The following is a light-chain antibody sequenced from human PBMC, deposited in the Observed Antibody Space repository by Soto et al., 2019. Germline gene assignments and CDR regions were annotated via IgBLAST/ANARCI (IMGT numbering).Light chain of an antibody. CDR3: QQSYSSPFT. CDR2: AAS. V-gene: IGKV1-39*01. CDR1: ESISSY. J-gene: IGKJ3*01. Sequence: DIQMTQCPSSLSASVGDRVTITCRASESISSYLIWYQQKPGKAPNLLIYAASSLPSGVPSKFSGSGSVTDFTLTISSLQPEDFATYYCQQSYSSPFTFGPGTKVDIK.